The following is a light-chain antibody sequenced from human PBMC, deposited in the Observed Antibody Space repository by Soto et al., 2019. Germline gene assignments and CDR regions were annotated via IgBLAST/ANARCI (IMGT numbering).Light chain of an antibody. CDR2: EVN. J-gene: IGLJ1*01. CDR1: SSDIGAYNY. V-gene: IGLV2-14*01. CDR3: SSFTTSSTYV. Sequence: QSVLAQPASVSGSPGQSITISCTGTSSDIGAYNYVSWYQQYPGRAPKLMIYEVNNRPSGVSNRFSGSKSGNTASLTISGLQAEDEADYYCSSFTTSSTYVVGAGTKVIVL.